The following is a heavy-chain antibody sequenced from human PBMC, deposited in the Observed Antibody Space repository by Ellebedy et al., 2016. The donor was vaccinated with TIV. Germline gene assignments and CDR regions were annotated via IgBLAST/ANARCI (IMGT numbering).Heavy chain of an antibody. D-gene: IGHD1-14*01. V-gene: IGHV3-30*18. CDR2: ISYDGGNK. CDR3: AKGPGVRDFMDV. J-gene: IGHJ6*03. Sequence: GESLKISCAASGFTFSSYGMHWVRQAPGKGLEWVALISYDGGNKYYADSVKGRFTISRDNSMNTLYLQMTSLRAEDAAVYYCAKGPGVRDFMDVWGKGTTVTVSS. CDR1: GFTFSSYG.